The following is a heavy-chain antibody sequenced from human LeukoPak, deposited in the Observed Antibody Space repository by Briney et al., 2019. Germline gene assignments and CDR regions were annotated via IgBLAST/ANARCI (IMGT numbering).Heavy chain of an antibody. V-gene: IGHV3-48*04. J-gene: IGHJ6*02. CDR2: ISSSSSTI. Sequence: SGGSLRLSCAASGFTFSSYSMNWVRQAPGKGLEWVSYISSSSSTIYYADSVKGRFTISRDNAKNSRYLQMNSLRAEDTAVYYCARATMYYDILTGYYLIGGLYGMDVWGQGTTVTVSS. D-gene: IGHD3-9*01. CDR1: GFTFSSYS. CDR3: ARATMYYDILTGYYLIGGLYGMDV.